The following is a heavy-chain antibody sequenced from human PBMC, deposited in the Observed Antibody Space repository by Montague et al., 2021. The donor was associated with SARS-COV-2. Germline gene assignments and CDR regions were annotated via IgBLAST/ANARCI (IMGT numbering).Heavy chain of an antibody. Sequence: SETLSLTCTVSGASISSSDHYWGWIRQPPGKGLEWIGSIYYTGSRYYTPSLTSRLTISVDTSRYQFSLELTSVTAADTAIYYCARAGGLDNSGYVGRLRTYYFDYWGQGLLVTVSS. CDR3: ARAGGLDNSGYVGRLRTYYFDY. V-gene: IGHV4-39*07. J-gene: IGHJ4*02. CDR2: IYYTGSR. D-gene: IGHD3-22*01. CDR1: GASISSSDHY.